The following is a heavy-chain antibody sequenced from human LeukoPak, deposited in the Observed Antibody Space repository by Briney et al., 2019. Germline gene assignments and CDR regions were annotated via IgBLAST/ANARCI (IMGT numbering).Heavy chain of an antibody. CDR2: MNPNSGNT. Sequence: ASVKVACKASGYTFTSYDSNWVRQATGQGLEWMGWMNPNSGNTGYAQKFQGRVTMTRNTSIRTAYMELSSLRSEDTAVYYCARGTKRIQLWLLLATSNYMDVWGKGTTVTVSS. D-gene: IGHD5-18*01. CDR1: GYTFTSYD. J-gene: IGHJ6*03. V-gene: IGHV1-8*01. CDR3: ARGTKRIQLWLLLATSNYMDV.